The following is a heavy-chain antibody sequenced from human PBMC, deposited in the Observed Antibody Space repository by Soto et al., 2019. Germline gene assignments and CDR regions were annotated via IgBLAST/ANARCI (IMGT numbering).Heavy chain of an antibody. D-gene: IGHD5-12*01. CDR1: GGSISSYY. CDR2: IYYSGST. CDR3: ASGRGYSGYDGPTLGY. Sequence: SETLSLTCTVSGGSISSYYWSWIRQPPGKGLEWIGYIYYSGSTNYNPSLKSRVTMSVDTTKNQFSLKLSSVNAADTAVYYCASGRGYSGYDGPTLGYWGQGTLVTVSS. J-gene: IGHJ4*02. V-gene: IGHV4-59*01.